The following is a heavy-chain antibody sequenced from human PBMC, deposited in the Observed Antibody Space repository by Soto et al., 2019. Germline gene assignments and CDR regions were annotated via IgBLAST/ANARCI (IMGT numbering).Heavy chain of an antibody. J-gene: IGHJ6*02. D-gene: IGHD3-16*01. Sequence: PGESLKISCKGSGYSFTSYWISWVRQMPGKGLEWMGRIDPSDSYTNYSPSSQGHVTISADKSISTAYLQWSSLKASDTAMYYCARYNWGDYYYYGMDVWGQGTTVTV. CDR1: GYSFTSYW. CDR3: ARYNWGDYYYYGMDV. V-gene: IGHV5-10-1*01. CDR2: IDPSDSYT.